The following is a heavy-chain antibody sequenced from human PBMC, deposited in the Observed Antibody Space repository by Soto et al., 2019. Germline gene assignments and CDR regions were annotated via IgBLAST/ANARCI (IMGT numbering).Heavy chain of an antibody. CDR1: GFTFSSYW. CDR2: IKQDGSEK. Sequence: GGSLRLSCAASGFTFSSYWMSWVRQAPGKGLEWVANIKQDGSEKYYVDSVKGRFTISRDNAKNSLYLQMNSLRAEDTDVYYCARDKGRIAVAGTLDYWGQGTLVTVSS. J-gene: IGHJ4*02. V-gene: IGHV3-7*03. CDR3: ARDKGRIAVAGTLDY. D-gene: IGHD6-19*01.